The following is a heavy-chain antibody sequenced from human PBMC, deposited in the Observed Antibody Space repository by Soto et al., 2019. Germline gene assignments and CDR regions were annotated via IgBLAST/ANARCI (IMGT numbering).Heavy chain of an antibody. J-gene: IGHJ4*02. CDR3: AKVSPMGYFFDF. CDR1: GFAFNTYS. CDR2: ISYDGSNK. Sequence: GGSLRLSCAASGFAFNTYSMHWVRQAPGRGLEWVAVISYDGSNKFYADSVKGRFTISRDNSNNTLYLEMNSLRGEDTAVYYCAKVSPMGYFFDFWGQGTLVTVSS. V-gene: IGHV3-30-3*01.